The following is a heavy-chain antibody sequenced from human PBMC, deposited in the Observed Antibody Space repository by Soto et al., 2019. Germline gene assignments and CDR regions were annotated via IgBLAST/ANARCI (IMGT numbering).Heavy chain of an antibody. V-gene: IGHV3-7*03. CDR2: IKEDGSEK. CDR3: ATVRPANATDF. J-gene: IGHJ1*01. Sequence: GGSLRLSCSASVFTFSTFWMDWVRQAPGKGLEWVAKIKEDGSEKYYADSVKGRFIISRDNARNSVYLQMNSLRAEDTAVFYCATVRPANATDFWGQGYLVT. CDR1: VFTFSTFW. D-gene: IGHD2-15*01.